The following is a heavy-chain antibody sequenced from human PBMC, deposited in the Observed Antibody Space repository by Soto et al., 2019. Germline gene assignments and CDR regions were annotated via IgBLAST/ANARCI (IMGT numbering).Heavy chain of an antibody. CDR1: GYTFTSYG. CDR3: VSIGFDYNDFDY. V-gene: IGHV5-10-1*01. Sequence: AASVKVSCKASGYTFTSYGISWVRQAPGQGLEWMGRINPIDSRTDYSPSFRGNVAISLDKSISTAYLQWDSLRASDTAMYYCVSIGFDYNDFDYWGQGTLVTVSP. CDR2: INPIDSRT. J-gene: IGHJ4*02. D-gene: IGHD4-4*01.